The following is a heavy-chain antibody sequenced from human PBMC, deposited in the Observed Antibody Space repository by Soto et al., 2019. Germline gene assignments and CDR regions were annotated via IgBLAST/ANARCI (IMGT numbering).Heavy chain of an antibody. CDR1: GYTFTSFD. V-gene: IGHV1-8*01. CDR3: ARVHYYDSSGYSDYYYYGMDV. D-gene: IGHD3-22*01. CDR2: MNPNSGNT. Sequence: ASVKVSCKASGYTFTSFDINWVRQASGQGLEWMGWMNPNSGNTIYAQKFQGRVTMTRNTSTNTAYMELSSLRSEDTAVYYCARVHYYDSSGYSDYYYYGMDVWGQGTTVTVSS. J-gene: IGHJ6*02.